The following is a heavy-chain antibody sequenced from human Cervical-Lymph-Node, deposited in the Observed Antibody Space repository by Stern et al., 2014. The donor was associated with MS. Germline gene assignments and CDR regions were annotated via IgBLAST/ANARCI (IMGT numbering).Heavy chain of an antibody. V-gene: IGHV6-1*01. J-gene: IGHJ4*02. CDR2: TYYRSQWRY. CDR1: GDSVSSDIAA. Sequence: QDQLVESGPGLVKPSQTLSLTCAISGDSVSSDIAAWNWIRQSPSRGLEWLGRTYYRSQWRYDYAESVRSRIIINADISNNQFSLHLNSVSPEDTAVYYCARDLSGTYWGWGQGTVVTVSS. D-gene: IGHD1-26*01. CDR3: ARDLSGTYWG.